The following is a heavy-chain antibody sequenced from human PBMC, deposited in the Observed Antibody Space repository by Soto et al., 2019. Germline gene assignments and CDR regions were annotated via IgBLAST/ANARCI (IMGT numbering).Heavy chain of an antibody. Sequence: QVQLVQSGAEVKKPGASVKVSCKASGYTFTSYGISWVRRAPGQGLEWMGWISAYNGNTNYAQKLQGRVTMTTDTSTSTAYMELRSLRSDDTAVYYCARDLRSGSRIGGMDGMDVWGQGTTVTVSS. J-gene: IGHJ6*02. CDR3: ARDLRSGSRIGGMDGMDV. CDR2: ISAYNGNT. V-gene: IGHV1-18*04. CDR1: GYTFTSYG. D-gene: IGHD1-26*01.